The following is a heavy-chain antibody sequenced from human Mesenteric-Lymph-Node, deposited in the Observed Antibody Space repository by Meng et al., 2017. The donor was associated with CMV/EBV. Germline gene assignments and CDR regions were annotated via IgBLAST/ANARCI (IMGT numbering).Heavy chain of an antibody. CDR1: GGSVSSFY. D-gene: IGHD1-26*01. CDR2: MYDSGST. J-gene: IGHJ5*02. V-gene: IGHV4-59*08. CDR3: ARQNMVGAIFDWFDP. Sequence: SETLSLTCTVSGGSVSSFYWSWIRQPPGKGLEWIGYMYDSGSTYYNPSLKSRVTISVATSKTQFSLKLSSVTAADTAVYYCARQNMVGAIFDWFDPWGQGTLVTVSS.